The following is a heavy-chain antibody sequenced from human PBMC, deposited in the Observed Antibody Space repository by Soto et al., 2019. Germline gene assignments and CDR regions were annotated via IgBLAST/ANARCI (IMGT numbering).Heavy chain of an antibody. CDR1: GGSISSYY. D-gene: IGHD3-9*01. J-gene: IGHJ6*02. CDR2: IYYSGST. Sequence: PSETLSLTCTVSGGSISSYYWSWIRQPPGKGLEWIGYIYYSGSTNYNPSLKSRVTISVDTSKNQFSLKLSSVTAADTAVYYCAREKSGRYFDWFGYYGMDVWGQGTTVTVSS. CDR3: AREKSGRYFDWFGYYGMDV. V-gene: IGHV4-59*01.